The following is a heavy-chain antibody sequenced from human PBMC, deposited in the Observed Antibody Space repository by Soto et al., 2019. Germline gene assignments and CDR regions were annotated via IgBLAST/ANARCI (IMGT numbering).Heavy chain of an antibody. CDR1: GGTFSSYA. CDR2: IIPIFGTA. D-gene: IGHD5-12*01. Sequence: SVKVSCKASGGTFSSYAISWVRQAPGQGLEWMGGIIPIFGTANYAQKFQGRVTITADESTSTAYMELSSLRSEDTAVYYCARDGEMATIGNAFDIWGQGTMVTVSS. J-gene: IGHJ3*02. CDR3: ARDGEMATIGNAFDI. V-gene: IGHV1-69*13.